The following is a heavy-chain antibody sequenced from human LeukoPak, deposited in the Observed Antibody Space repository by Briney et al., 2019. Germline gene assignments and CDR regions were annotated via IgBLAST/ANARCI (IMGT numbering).Heavy chain of an antibody. CDR3: ARQNYDILTGYHNWFDP. CDR1: GGSISSGSYY. Sequence: PSETLSLTCTVSGGSISSGSYYWSWIRQPPGKGLEWIGYIYYSGSTNYNPSLKSRVTISVDTSKNQFSLKLSSVTAADTAVYYCARQNYDILTGYHNWFDPWGQGTLVTVSS. D-gene: IGHD3-9*01. CDR2: IYYSGST. V-gene: IGHV4-61*01. J-gene: IGHJ5*02.